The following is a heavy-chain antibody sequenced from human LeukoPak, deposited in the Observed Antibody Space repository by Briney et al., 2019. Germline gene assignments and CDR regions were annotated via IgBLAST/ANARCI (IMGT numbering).Heavy chain of an antibody. CDR2: IYFNGNI. J-gene: IGHJ4*02. CDR1: GGSVNRYY. D-gene: IGHD5-12*01. CDR3: ARDPGGYTGPFDS. V-gene: IGHV4-4*07. Sequence: SETLSLTCTVSGGSVNRYYWSWIRQPAGQGLEWIGRIYFNGNINYNPTLKSRFTMSVDTSKNEIYLELTSLTAADTAVYFCARDPGGYTGPFDSWGQGILVTVSS.